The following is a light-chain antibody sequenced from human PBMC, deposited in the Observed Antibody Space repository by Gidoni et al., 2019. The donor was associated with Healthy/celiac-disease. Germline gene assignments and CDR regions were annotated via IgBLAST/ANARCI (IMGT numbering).Light chain of an antibody. V-gene: IGLV3-1*01. CDR1: KLGDKY. CDR3: QAWDSSTEV. CDR2: QDS. J-gene: IGLJ1*01. Sequence: VSPGQTASITCSGDKLGDKYACLYQQKPGQSPVLVIYQDSKRPSGIPERFSGSTSGNTATLPISGTQAMDEADYYCQAWDSSTEVFGTGTKVTVL.